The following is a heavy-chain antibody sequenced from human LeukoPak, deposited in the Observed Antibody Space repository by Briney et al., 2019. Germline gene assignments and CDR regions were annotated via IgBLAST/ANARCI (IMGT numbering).Heavy chain of an antibody. D-gene: IGHD5-18*01. CDR1: GFTFSSYG. CDR2: IWYDGSNE. Sequence: GRSLRLSCAASGFTFSSYGMHWVRQAPGKGLEWVAVIWYDGSNEYYVDSVKGRFTISRDNSKNTLYLQMNSLRAEDTAVYYCAREGVDTAMVLDYWGQGTLVTVSS. CDR3: AREGVDTAMVLDY. V-gene: IGHV3-33*01. J-gene: IGHJ4*02.